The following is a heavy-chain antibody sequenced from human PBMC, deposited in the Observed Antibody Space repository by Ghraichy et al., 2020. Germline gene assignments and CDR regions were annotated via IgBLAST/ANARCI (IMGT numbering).Heavy chain of an antibody. J-gene: IGHJ3*02. CDR2: IGTAGDT. V-gene: IGHV3-13*01. D-gene: IGHD3-22*01. CDR3: AREVSDVDRSGSWALDI. CDR1: GLTFSRYD. Sequence: GGSLRLSCAASGLTFSRYDMHWVRQGIGKGLEWVSAIGTAGDTYYSDSVKGRFTISRENAKNSLYLQMNSLRAGDTAVYYCAREVSDVDRSGSWALDIWGQGTMVTISS.